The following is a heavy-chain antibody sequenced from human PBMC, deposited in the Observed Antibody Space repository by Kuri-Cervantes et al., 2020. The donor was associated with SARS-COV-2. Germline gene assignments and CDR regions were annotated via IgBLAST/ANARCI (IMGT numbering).Heavy chain of an antibody. CDR3: ARAAVSYGPSDY. V-gene: IGHV3-21*01. J-gene: IGHJ4*02. D-gene: IGHD1-26*01. CDR1: GFTFSSYS. Sequence: GESLKISCAASGFTFSSYSMNWVRQAPGKGLEWVSSISSSSSYIYYADSVKGRFTISRDNAKNSLYLQMNSLRAEDTAVYYCARAAVSYGPSDYWGQGTLVTVSS. CDR2: ISSSSSYI.